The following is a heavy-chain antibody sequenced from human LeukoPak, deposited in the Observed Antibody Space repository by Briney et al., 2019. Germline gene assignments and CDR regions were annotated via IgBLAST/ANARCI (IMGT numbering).Heavy chain of an antibody. D-gene: IGHD1-26*01. CDR3: AQRQGPMSGTYDYFDP. V-gene: IGHV4-4*09. CDR2: IHSSGSP. J-gene: IGHJ5*02. CDR1: GGSISGYY. Sequence: SETLSLTCTVSGGSISGYYWTWVRQPPGQGLEWIAYIHSSGSPNYNPSLRSRVTISVAPSKNQFSLTVTPVTAEDTAIYYCAQRQGPMSGTYDYFDPWGQGALVTVSS.